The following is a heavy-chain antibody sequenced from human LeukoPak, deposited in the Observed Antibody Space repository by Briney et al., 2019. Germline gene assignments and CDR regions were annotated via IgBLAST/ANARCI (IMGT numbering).Heavy chain of an antibody. CDR2: INHSGST. D-gene: IGHD6-13*01. CDR1: GGSFSGYY. J-gene: IGHJ4*02. V-gene: IGHV4-34*01. CDR3: AKSSSWYPFDY. Sequence: SETLSLTCAVYGGSFSGYYWSWIRQPPRKRLEWIGEINHSGSTNYNPFLKSRVTISVDTSKNQFSLKLSSVTAADTAVYYCAKSSSWYPFDYWGQGTLVTVSS.